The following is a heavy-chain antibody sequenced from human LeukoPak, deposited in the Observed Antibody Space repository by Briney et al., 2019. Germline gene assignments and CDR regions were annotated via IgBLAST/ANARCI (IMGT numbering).Heavy chain of an antibody. CDR2: ISYDGSNK. D-gene: IGHD3-3*01. CDR3: ASEIIFGSFDY. J-gene: IGHJ4*02. CDR1: GFTFSSYA. Sequence: GGSLRLSCAASGFTFSSYAMHWVRQAPGKGLEWVAVISYDGSNKYYADSVKGRFTISGDNSKNTLYLQMNSLRAEDTAVYYCASEIIFGSFDYWGQGTLVTVSS. V-gene: IGHV3-30*04.